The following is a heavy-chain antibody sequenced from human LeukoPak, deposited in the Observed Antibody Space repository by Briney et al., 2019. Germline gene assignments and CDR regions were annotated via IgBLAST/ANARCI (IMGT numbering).Heavy chain of an antibody. CDR3: ARGEIVVVVAATVRKSLSRKKKLDY. J-gene: IGHJ4*02. V-gene: IGHV4-34*01. Sequence: PSETLSLTCAVYGGSLSGYYWSWIRQPPGKGLEWIGEINHSGSTNYNPSLKSRVTISVDTSKNQFSLKLSSVTAADTAVYYCARGEIVVVVAATVRKSLSRKKKLDYWGQGTLVTVSS. CDR1: GGSLSGYY. CDR2: INHSGST. D-gene: IGHD2-15*01.